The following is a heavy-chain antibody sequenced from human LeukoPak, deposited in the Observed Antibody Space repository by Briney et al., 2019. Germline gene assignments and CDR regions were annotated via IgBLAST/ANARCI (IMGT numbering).Heavy chain of an antibody. CDR3: ARGGYSSGWLFDY. Sequence: GGSLRLSCAASGFTFSSYWMSWVRQAPGKGLEWVANIKQDGSEKYYVDSVKGRFTISRDNAKNSLYLQMNSLRAEDTAVYYCARGGYSSGWLFDYWGQGTLVTVSS. D-gene: IGHD6-19*01. CDR2: IKQDGSEK. J-gene: IGHJ4*02. V-gene: IGHV3-7*01. CDR1: GFTFSSYW.